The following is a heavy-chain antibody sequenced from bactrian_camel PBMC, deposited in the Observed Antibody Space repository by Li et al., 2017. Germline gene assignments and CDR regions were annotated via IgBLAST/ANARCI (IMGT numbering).Heavy chain of an antibody. CDR2: IYTGGGSP. V-gene: IGHV3S1*01. Sequence: HVQLVESGGGSVQAGGSLRLSCSVSQNRGMRHCMAWFRQAPGKERETVATIYTGGGSPHYSVSVKGRFTVSQDDAENTLYLEMNSLKLEDTAMYHCAADAVVTCVPVALEIIRRTTYYGQGTQVTVS. D-gene: IGHD5*01. CDR1: QNRGMRHC. J-gene: IGHJ4*01.